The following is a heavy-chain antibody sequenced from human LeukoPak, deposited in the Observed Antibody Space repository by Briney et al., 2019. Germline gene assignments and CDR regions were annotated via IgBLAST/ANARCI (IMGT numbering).Heavy chain of an antibody. CDR3: ARGEIAVAGTEYFDY. V-gene: IGHV1-69*13. CDR2: IIPIFGTA. Sequence: SVKVSCKASGGTFSSYAISWVRQALGQGLEWMGGIIPIFGTANYAQKFQGRVTITADESTSTAYMELSSLRSEDTAVYYCARGEIAVAGTEYFDYWGQGTLVTVSS. J-gene: IGHJ4*02. CDR1: GGTFSSYA. D-gene: IGHD6-19*01.